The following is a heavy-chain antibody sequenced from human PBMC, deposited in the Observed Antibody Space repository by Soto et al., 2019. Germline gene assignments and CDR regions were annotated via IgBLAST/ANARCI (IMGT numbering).Heavy chain of an antibody. CDR1: GFTFRSYA. Sequence: GGSLRLSCAASGFTFRSYAMSWVRQAPGKGLEWVSGISGSGISTHYADSVKGRFTVSRYNSKNTLYLQMNSLRAEDTAVYNWAKGPVGPDGYFVLGGGGPLATVPS. V-gene: IGHV3-23*01. CDR2: ISGSGIST. CDR3: AKGPVGPDGYFVL. D-gene: IGHD6-13*01. J-gene: IGHJ1*01.